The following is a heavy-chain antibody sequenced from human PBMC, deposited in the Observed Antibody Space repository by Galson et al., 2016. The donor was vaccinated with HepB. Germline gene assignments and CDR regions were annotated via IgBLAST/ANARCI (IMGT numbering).Heavy chain of an antibody. Sequence: SLRLSCAASGFTFGDYAMHWVRQSPARGLEWVSGISWNSDDIAYAESVKGRFTISRDNSQNSLYLQMNGLRAEDTTFYYCTRGTTVTLTPYYFYSWGQGSLVTVSS. V-gene: IGHV3-9*01. CDR2: ISWNSDDI. CDR3: TRGTTVTLTPYYFYS. D-gene: IGHD4-17*01. J-gene: IGHJ4*02. CDR1: GFTFGDYA.